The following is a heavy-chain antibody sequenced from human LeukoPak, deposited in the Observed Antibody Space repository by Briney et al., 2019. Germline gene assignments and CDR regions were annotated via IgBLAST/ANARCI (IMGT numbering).Heavy chain of an antibody. CDR1: GFTFSSYA. CDR2: ISYDGSNK. V-gene: IGHV3-30-3*01. D-gene: IGHD2-2*01. CDR3: ARSTVEPGPYYYGMDV. Sequence: PGGSLRLSCAASGFTFSSYAMHWVRQAPGKGLEWVAVISYDGSNKYYADSVKGRFTISRDNSKNTLYLQMNSLRAEDTAVYYYARSTVEPGPYYYGMDVWGQGTTVTVSS. J-gene: IGHJ6*02.